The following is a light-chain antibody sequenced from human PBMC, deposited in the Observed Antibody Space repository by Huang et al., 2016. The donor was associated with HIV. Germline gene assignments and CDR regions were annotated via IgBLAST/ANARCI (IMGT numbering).Light chain of an antibody. Sequence: EIVMTQSPATLSVSPGERATLSCRASQSVSSNLAWYQQKPGQAPRLLIYGAATRATGSPARCSGSGSGTEITLTISSLQSEDFAVYYCQQYNNWLTFGQGTKVEIK. V-gene: IGKV3-15*01. CDR1: QSVSSN. CDR3: QQYNNWLT. CDR2: GAA. J-gene: IGKJ1*01.